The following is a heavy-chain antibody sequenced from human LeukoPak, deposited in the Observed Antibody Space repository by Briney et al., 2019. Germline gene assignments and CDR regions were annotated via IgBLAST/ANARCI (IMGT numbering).Heavy chain of an antibody. J-gene: IGHJ3*02. V-gene: IGHV4-59*08. CDR1: GGSINSYY. CDR3: AGQPAATAAFDI. D-gene: IGHD5-18*01. CDR2: IYYTGGET. Sequence: PSETLSLTCTVSGGSINSYYWSWIRQRPGKGLEWIGYIYYTGGETNYNPSLKSRLTISVDTSKNQFSLMMTSVTAADTAIYYCAGQPAATAAFDIWAQGTMVTVSS.